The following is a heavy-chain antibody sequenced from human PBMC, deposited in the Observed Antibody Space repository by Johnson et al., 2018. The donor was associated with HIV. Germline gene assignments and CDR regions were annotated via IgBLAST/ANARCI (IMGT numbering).Heavy chain of an antibody. V-gene: IGHV3-30*02. CDR2: IRFDGSNE. D-gene: IGHD5/OR15-5a*01. CDR1: GFTFSYYG. Sequence: QVQLVESGGGVVQPGGSLRLSCAASGFTFSYYGMHWVRQAPGKGLEWVSFIRFDGSNEYYADSVKGRFTISRDNSKYTLYLQMNSLRAEETAVYYCAKLDVSLDAFDIWGQGTMVTVSS. J-gene: IGHJ3*02. CDR3: AKLDVSLDAFDI.